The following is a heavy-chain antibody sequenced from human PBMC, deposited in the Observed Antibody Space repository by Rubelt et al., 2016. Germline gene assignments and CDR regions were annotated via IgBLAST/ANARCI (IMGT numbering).Heavy chain of an antibody. J-gene: IGHJ5*02. V-gene: IGHV4-34*01. D-gene: IGHD3-10*01. CDR2: LNHSGST. Sequence: QVQLQQWGAGLLKPSETLSLTCAVYGGSFSGYYWSWIRQPPGKGLEWIGELNHSGSTNYNQSLKSRVTISVDTSKNQFALKLGSATAADTAVYYCARGGRYYGSGSYQRHNWFDPWGQGTLVTVSS. CDR3: ARGGRYYGSGSYQRHNWFDP. CDR1: GGSFSGYY.